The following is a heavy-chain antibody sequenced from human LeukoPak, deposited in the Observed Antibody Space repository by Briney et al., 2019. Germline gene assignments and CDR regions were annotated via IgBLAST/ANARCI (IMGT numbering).Heavy chain of an antibody. CDR3: ARHIGGGIEDMDV. CDR2: IYVTGST. D-gene: IGHD3-16*02. J-gene: IGHJ6*03. Sequence: SETLSLTCTVSGGSIGTYYWSWIRQSPGKGLEWIGYIYVTGSTRYNPYLQSRVTISVDNTRNQFFLKKRSVTTADTAVYYCARHIGGGIEDMDVWGKGTKVTVSS. CDR1: GGSIGTYY. V-gene: IGHV4-59*08.